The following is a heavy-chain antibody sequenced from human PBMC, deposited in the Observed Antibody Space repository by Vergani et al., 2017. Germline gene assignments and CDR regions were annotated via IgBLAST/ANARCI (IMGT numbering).Heavy chain of an antibody. CDR2: ISGSGGST. V-gene: IGHV3-23*04. D-gene: IGHD3-3*01. Sequence: EVQLVESGGGLVQPGRSLRLSCAASGFTFSSYAMSWVRQAPGKGLEWVSAISGSGGSTYYADSVKGRFTISRDNSKNTLYLQMNSLRAEDTAVYYCAKDAADDFWSGYQYYYYYYGMDVWGQGTTVTVSS. J-gene: IGHJ6*02. CDR3: AKDAADDFWSGYQYYYYYYGMDV. CDR1: GFTFSSYA.